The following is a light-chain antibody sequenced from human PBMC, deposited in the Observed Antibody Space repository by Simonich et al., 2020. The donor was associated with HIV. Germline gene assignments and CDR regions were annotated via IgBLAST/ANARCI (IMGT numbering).Light chain of an antibody. Sequence: QSALTQPASVSGSPGQSITISCTGTSSDVGGYNYVSWYQQHPGKAPKLMIYDVNKRPSGVPDRFSGSKSGTSASLAISGLQSEDEADYYCAAWDDSLNGVVFGGGTKLTVL. CDR1: SSDVGGYNY. J-gene: IGLJ2*01. CDR2: DVN. V-gene: IGLV2-14*01. CDR3: AAWDDSLNGVV.